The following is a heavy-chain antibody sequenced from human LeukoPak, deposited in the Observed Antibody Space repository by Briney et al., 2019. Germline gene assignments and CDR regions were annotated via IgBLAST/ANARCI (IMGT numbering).Heavy chain of an antibody. CDR2: IYTSGST. CDR1: GGSISSYY. D-gene: IGHD1-14*01. J-gene: IGHJ6*03. Sequence: SETLSLTCTVSGGSISSYYWSWIRQPAGKGLEWIGRIYTSGSTNYNPSLKSRVTMSVDTSKNQFSLKLSSVTAADTAVYYCARANLERGYYYYYMDVWGKGTTVTISS. V-gene: IGHV4-4*07. CDR3: ARANLERGYYYYYMDV.